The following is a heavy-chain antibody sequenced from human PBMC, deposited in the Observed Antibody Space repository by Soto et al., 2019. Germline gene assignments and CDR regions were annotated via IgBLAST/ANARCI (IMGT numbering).Heavy chain of an antibody. Sequence: SETLSLTCTVSGGSISSGGYYWSWIRQHPGKGLEWIGYIYYSGSTYYNPSLKSRVTISVDTSKNQFSLKLSSVTAADTAVYYCARELPSIAAAGIDYWGQGTLVTVS. D-gene: IGHD6-13*01. CDR2: IYYSGST. J-gene: IGHJ4*02. CDR1: GGSISSGGYY. V-gene: IGHV4-31*03. CDR3: ARELPSIAAAGIDY.